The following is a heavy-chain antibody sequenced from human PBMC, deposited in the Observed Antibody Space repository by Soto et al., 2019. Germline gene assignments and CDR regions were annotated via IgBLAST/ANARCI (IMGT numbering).Heavy chain of an antibody. J-gene: IGHJ6*02. V-gene: IGHV5-51*01. CDR3: ARHRFGYCSSTSCYRTSYYYYGMDV. Sequence: GESLKISCKGSGYSFTSYWIGWVRQMPGKGLEWMGIIYPGDSDTRYSPSFQGQVTISADKSISTAYLQWSSLKASDTAMYYCARHRFGYCSSTSCYRTSYYYYGMDVWGQGTTVTVSS. CDR2: IYPGDSDT. D-gene: IGHD2-2*03. CDR1: GYSFTSYW.